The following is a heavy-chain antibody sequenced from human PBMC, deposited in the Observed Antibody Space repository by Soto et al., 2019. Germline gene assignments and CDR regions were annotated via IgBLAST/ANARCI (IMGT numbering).Heavy chain of an antibody. CDR3: ARDGSYSTRPFDY. CDR2: ISSSSSYI. V-gene: IGHV3-21*01. CDR1: GFTFSSYS. J-gene: IGHJ4*02. D-gene: IGHD4-4*01. Sequence: PGGSLRLSCAASGFTFSSYSMNWVRQAPGKGLEWVSSISSSSSYIYYADSVKGRFTISRDNAKNSLYLQMNSLRAEDTAVYYCARDGSYSTRPFDYWGQGTLVTVSS.